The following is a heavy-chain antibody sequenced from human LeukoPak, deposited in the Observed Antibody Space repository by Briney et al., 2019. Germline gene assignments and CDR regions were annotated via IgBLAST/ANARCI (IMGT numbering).Heavy chain of an antibody. D-gene: IGHD6-6*01. Sequence: PGGSLRLSCAASGFTFSDYAMSWVRQAPGRGLEWVSSIGSSGDTASYADSVKGRFTISRDNSKNTLYLQMNSLRAEDTAVYYCARGHSSSEGGSFDYWGQGTLVTVSS. V-gene: IGHV3-23*01. CDR1: GFTFSDYA. CDR2: IGSSGDTA. CDR3: ARGHSSSEGGSFDY. J-gene: IGHJ4*02.